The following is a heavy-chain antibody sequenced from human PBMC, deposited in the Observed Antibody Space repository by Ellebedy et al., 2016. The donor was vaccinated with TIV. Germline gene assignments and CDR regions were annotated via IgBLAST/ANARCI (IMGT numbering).Heavy chain of an antibody. V-gene: IGHV4-59*08. CDR2: IYYSGST. CDR1: GGSISSYY. J-gene: IGHJ6*02. Sequence: SETLSLTCTVSGGSISSYYWSWIRQPPGKGLEWIGYIYYSGSTNYNPSLKSRVTISVDTSKNQFSLKLSSVTAADTAVYYWARLNRSGYSYGYNYYHGMDVWGQGTTVTVSS. D-gene: IGHD5-18*01. CDR3: ARLNRSGYSYGYNYYHGMDV.